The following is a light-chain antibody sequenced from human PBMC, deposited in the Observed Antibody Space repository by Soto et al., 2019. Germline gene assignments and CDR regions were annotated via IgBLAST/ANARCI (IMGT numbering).Light chain of an antibody. CDR1: QSVSSVY. CDR2: GAS. Sequence: EIVLTQSPATLSLSPGARATLSCRASQSVSSVYLAWYQQKPGQAPRLLIYGASNRATGIPDNFSGSGSGTDFTLTISRLEPEDVAVYYCQQYGSSSIPFGQGTRLEIK. CDR3: QQYGSSSIP. V-gene: IGKV3-20*01. J-gene: IGKJ5*01.